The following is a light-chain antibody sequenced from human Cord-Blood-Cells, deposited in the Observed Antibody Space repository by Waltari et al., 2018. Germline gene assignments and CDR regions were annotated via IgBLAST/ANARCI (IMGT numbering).Light chain of an antibody. J-gene: IGKJ1*01. CDR3: QQYYSTPPT. CDR1: QSVLYSSNNKNY. V-gene: IGKV4-1*01. Sequence: DIVMTQSPDSLAVSMGERANINCKSSQSVLYSSNNKNYLAWYRQKPGQPPKLLIYWAYTRESGVPDRFSGSGSGTDFTLTISSLQAEDVAVYYCQQYYSTPPTFGQGTKVEIK. CDR2: WAY.